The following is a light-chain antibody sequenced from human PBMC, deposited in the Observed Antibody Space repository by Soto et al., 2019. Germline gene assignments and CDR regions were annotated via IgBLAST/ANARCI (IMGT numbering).Light chain of an antibody. CDR1: QGIGDT. V-gene: IGKV3-15*01. J-gene: IGKJ4*01. CDR3: QHYVTLPLT. CDR2: DTS. Sequence: EIVMTQSPATLSVSPGEGATLYCRASQGIGDTLAWYQQKPGQTPRLLIYDTSIRATGVPARFSGSRSGAEFTLTISSLQSEDFAGYYCQHYVTLPLTFGGGPKVE.